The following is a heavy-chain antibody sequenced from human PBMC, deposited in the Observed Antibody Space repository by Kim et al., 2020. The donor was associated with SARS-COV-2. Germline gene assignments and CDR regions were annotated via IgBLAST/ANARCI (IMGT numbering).Heavy chain of an antibody. CDR3: AKDDYGMDV. Sequence: NTYYAESVKGRFTISRDNSTNALYLQMNSLRAEDTAVYYCAKDDYGMDVWGQGTTVTVSS. J-gene: IGHJ6*02. V-gene: IGHV3-33*06. CDR2: NT.